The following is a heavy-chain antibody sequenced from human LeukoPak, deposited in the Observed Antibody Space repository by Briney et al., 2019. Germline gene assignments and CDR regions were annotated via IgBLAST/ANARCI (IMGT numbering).Heavy chain of an antibody. V-gene: IGHV1-8*01. CDR1: GYTFTSYD. CDR2: MNPNGGNT. Sequence: GASVKVSCKASGYTFTSYDINWVRQATGQGLEWMGWMNPNGGNTGYAQKFQGRVTMTENTSITTAYMELSSLNTDDTAVYFCARDQPSGGLVELLAWGQGPLVTVSS. J-gene: IGHJ4*02. D-gene: IGHD3-10*01. CDR3: ARDQPSGGLVELLA.